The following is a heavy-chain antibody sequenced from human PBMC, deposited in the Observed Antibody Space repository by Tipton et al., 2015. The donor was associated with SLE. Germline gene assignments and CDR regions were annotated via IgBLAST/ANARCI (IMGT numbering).Heavy chain of an antibody. CDR2: IYYSEST. J-gene: IGHJ6*02. Sequence: TLSLTCTVSGGSISSFYWSWIRQPPGKGLEWIGYIYYSESTNYNPSLKSRVTISVDTSKNQFSLNLSSVTAADTAVYYCAMQQLRDYYYYRLDVWGQGTTVTVSS. CDR1: GGSISSFY. D-gene: IGHD5-18*01. CDR3: AMQQLRDYYYYRLDV. V-gene: IGHV4-59*08.